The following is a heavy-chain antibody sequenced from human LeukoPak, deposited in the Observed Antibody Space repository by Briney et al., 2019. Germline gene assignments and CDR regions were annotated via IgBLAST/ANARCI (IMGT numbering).Heavy chain of an antibody. CDR2: ISSDGSNI. CDR1: GFTFSRYW. V-gene: IGHV3-74*01. J-gene: IGHJ4*02. D-gene: IGHD4-11*01. Sequence: GGSLRLSCAASGFTFSRYWMHWVRQVPGKGLVWVSRISSDGSNIIYADSVKGRLTISRDNAKSTLYLEMNSLRAEDTAVYFCSRDQTTAGPSTVDCWGQGTLVTVSP. CDR3: SRDQTTAGPSTVDC.